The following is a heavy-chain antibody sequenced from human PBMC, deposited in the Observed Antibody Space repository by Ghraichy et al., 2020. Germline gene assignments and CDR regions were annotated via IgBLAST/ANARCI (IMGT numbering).Heavy chain of an antibody. Sequence: GESLNISCVASGFTLSSYSLNWVRQAPGKGLEWVSYITSSSRTKSYADSVKGRFTISRDNAKNSLYLQMNSLRAEDTAVYYCASGPLRYLDYWGQGTLVTVSS. J-gene: IGHJ4*02. CDR3: ASGPLRYLDY. V-gene: IGHV3-48*01. CDR2: ITSSSRTK. D-gene: IGHD1-14*01. CDR1: GFTLSSYS.